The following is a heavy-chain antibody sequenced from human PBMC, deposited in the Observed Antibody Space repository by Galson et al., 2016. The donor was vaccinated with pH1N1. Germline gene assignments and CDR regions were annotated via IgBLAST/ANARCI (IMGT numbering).Heavy chain of an antibody. V-gene: IGHV2-70*11. D-gene: IGHD3-3*01. Sequence: PALVKPTQTLTLTCTFSGFSLTTSGMCVTWIRQPPGKALEWLDRIDWAGDKHYTTPLRTRITISKDTSKNQVVLTVTNMDLVDTATYSYARGNAARSGASDICCPGTVVSVSS. J-gene: IGHJ3*02. CDR2: IDWAGDK. CDR1: GFSLTTSGMC. CDR3: ARGNAARSGASDI.